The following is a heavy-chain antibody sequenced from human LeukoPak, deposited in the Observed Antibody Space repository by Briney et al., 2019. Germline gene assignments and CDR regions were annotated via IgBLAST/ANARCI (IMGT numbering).Heavy chain of an antibody. D-gene: IGHD6-13*01. Sequence: AGGSLRLSCAASGFTFSSYWMSWVRQAPGKGLEWVANIKQDGSEKYYVDSVKGRFTISRDNAKNSLYLQMNSLRADDTAVYYCARDLPPLAAAGPFDYWGQGTLVTVS. CDR1: GFTFSSYW. CDR3: ARDLPPLAAAGPFDY. CDR2: IKQDGSEK. V-gene: IGHV3-7*01. J-gene: IGHJ4*02.